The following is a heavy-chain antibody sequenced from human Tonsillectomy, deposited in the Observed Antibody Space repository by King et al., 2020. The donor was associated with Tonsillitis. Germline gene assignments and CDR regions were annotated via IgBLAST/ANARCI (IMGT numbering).Heavy chain of an antibody. Sequence: LQLQESGPGLVKPSETLSLTCTVSGASIDKSRYYWGWIRQPPGKGLQWIGTIYYSGTTYYNPSLKSRVTISVDTSKNQFSLKLRSVTAADTAVYYCAGHVDSDGYYYASYPDYVGQGTPLTAAS. V-gene: IGHV4-39*01. D-gene: IGHD3-22*01. CDR3: AGHVDSDGYYYASYPDY. CDR2: IYYSGTT. J-gene: IGHJ4*02. CDR1: GASIDKSRYY.